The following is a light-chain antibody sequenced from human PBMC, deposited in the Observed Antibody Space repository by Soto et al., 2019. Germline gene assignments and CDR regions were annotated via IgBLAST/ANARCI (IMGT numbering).Light chain of an antibody. J-gene: IGKJ1*01. Sequence: SPGTLSLLARGRATLSGRASQSVSSNLAWYQQKPGQAPRLLIYGASTRATGIPARFSGSGSGTDFTLTIRSLEPEDFAAYYCQQRSNWPRTFGQGTKVDIK. CDR2: GAS. V-gene: IGKV3-11*01. CDR3: QQRSNWPRT. CDR1: QSVSSN.